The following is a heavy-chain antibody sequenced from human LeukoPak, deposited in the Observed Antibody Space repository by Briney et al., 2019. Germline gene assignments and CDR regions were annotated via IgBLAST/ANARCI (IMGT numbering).Heavy chain of an antibody. CDR3: ARGGPTGTTFWNWFDP. CDR2: IYTSGST. J-gene: IGHJ5*02. V-gene: IGHV4-4*07. D-gene: IGHD4-17*01. Sequence: SETLSLTCTVSGGSISSYYWSWIRQPAGKGVEWIERIYTSGSTSYNPSLKSRVTMSVDTSKNQSSLKLSSVTAADTAVYYCARGGPTGTTFWNWFDPWGQGTLVTVSS. CDR1: GGSISSYY.